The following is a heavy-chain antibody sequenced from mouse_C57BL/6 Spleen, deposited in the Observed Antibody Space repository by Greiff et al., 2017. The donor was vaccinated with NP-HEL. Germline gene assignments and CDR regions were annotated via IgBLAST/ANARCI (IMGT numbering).Heavy chain of an antibody. V-gene: IGHV1-76*01. Sequence: QVQLKQSGAELVRPGASVKLSCKASGYTFTDYYINWVKQRPGQGLEWIARIYPGSGNTYYNEKFKGKATLTAEKSSSTAYMQLSSLTSEDSAVYFCARERIGFDYWGQGTTLTVSS. CDR3: ARERIGFDY. CDR2: IYPGSGNT. D-gene: IGHD2-14*01. J-gene: IGHJ2*01. CDR1: GYTFTDYY.